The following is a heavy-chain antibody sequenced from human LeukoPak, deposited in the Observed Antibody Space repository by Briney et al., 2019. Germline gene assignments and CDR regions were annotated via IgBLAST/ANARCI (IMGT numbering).Heavy chain of an antibody. CDR3: ARDRYYDSSGFDY. V-gene: IGHV4-39*07. J-gene: IGHJ4*02. Sequence: SETLSLTCTVSGGSISSSSYYWGWIRQPPGKGLEWIGSIYYSGSTYYNPSLKSRVTMSVDTSKNQFSLKLSSVTAADTAVYYCARDRYYDSSGFDYWGQGTLVTVSS. D-gene: IGHD3-22*01. CDR2: IYYSGST. CDR1: GGSISSSSYY.